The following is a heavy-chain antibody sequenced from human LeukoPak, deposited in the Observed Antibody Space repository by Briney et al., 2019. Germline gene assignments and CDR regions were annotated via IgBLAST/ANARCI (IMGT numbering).Heavy chain of an antibody. CDR3: ARDFRVFADSRADP. Sequence: KPGGSLRLSCAASGFTFSSYSMNWVRQAPGKGLEWVSSISSSSSYIYYADSVKGRFTISRDNAKNSLYLQMNSLRAEDTAVYYCARDFRVFADSRADPWGQGTLVTVSS. CDR2: ISSSSSYI. D-gene: IGHD3-3*02. V-gene: IGHV3-21*01. J-gene: IGHJ5*02. CDR1: GFTFSSYS.